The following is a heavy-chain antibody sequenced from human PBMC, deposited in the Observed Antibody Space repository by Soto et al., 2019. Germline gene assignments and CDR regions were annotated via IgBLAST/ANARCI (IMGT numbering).Heavy chain of an antibody. V-gene: IGHV3-48*03. CDR3: ARRGST. CDR2: IHPAGQPI. J-gene: IGHJ3*01. D-gene: IGHD2-2*01. Sequence: EVQLVESGGGLVQPGGSLRLSCVASGFTFSSSEMYWVRQAPGKGLEWVSYIHPAGQPIFFADSVKGRFTISRDNAKKSVYLHMNSLRDEDTAVYYCARRGSTWGQGTMVTVSS. CDR1: GFTFSSSE.